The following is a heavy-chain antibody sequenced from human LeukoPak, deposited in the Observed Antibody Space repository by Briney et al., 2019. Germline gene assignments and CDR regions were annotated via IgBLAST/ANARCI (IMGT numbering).Heavy chain of an antibody. D-gene: IGHD5/OR15-5a*01. J-gene: IGHJ5*02. V-gene: IGHV3-7*01. CDR3: ARESTEDRPGS. CDR1: GFTLSDFW. CDR2: IDQDGSDK. Sequence: GGSLRLSCAASGFTLSDFWMSWVRQAPGKGLEWVANIDQDGSDKNYVGSVKGRFTISRDDAKNSLFLQMNSLRAEDTAVYYWARESTEDRPGSWGQGTLVTVSS.